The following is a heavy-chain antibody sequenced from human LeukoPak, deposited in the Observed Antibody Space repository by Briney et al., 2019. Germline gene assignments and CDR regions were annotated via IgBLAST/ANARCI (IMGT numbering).Heavy chain of an antibody. CDR3: ARDYNSSPDY. CDR1: GLTFSSYE. V-gene: IGHV3-48*03. CDR2: ISNSGSTT. J-gene: IGHJ4*02. Sequence: PGGSLRLSCAASGLTFSSYEMNWVRQAPGKGLEWVSYISNSGSTTYYVDSVKGRFTISRDNARNTLYLQMNSLRDDDTAVYYCARDYNSSPDYWGQGTLVTVSS. D-gene: IGHD6-13*01.